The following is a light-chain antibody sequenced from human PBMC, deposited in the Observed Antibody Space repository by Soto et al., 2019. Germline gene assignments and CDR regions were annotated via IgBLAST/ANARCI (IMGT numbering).Light chain of an antibody. J-gene: IGKJ4*01. CDR3: QQDDNLPLP. CDR2: DAS. V-gene: IGKV1-33*01. Sequence: DIQMTQSPSSLSASVGDRVTITCQASQDISNYLNWYQQKPGKAPKLLINDASNFETGVPSRLSGTGSGADFTFTISSLQPEDIATYYCQQDDNLPLPFGGGTKVEIK. CDR1: QDISNY.